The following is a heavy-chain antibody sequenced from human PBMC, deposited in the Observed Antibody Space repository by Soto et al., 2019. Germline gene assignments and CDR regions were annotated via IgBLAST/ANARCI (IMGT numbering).Heavy chain of an antibody. CDR3: ARGPDYGDPNLDY. Sequence: PSETLSLTCAVYGGSFGGYYWSWIRQPPGKGLEWIGEINHSGSTNYNPSLKSRVTISVDTSKNQFSLKLSSVTAADTAVYYCARGPDYGDPNLDYWGQGTLVTVSS. CDR2: INHSGST. D-gene: IGHD4-17*01. V-gene: IGHV4-34*01. CDR1: GGSFGGYY. J-gene: IGHJ4*02.